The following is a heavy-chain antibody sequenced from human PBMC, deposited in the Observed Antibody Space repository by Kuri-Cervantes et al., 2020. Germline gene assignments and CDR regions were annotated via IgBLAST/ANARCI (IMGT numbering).Heavy chain of an antibody. CDR1: GYTFTGYY. D-gene: IGHD6-13*01. V-gene: IGHV1-2*04. J-gene: IGHJ4*02. CDR2: INPNSGGT. Sequence: ASVKVTCKACGYTFTGYYMHWVRQDPGQGLEWMGWINPNSGGTNYAQKSQVWVTMTRDTSTSRVYLELSSLRSEDTAVYYCARAPRSPAAAADFDYWGQGTLVTVSS. CDR3: ARAPRSPAAAADFDY.